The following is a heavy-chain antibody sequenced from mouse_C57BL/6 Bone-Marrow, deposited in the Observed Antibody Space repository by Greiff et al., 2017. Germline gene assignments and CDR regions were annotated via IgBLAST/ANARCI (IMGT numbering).Heavy chain of an antibody. D-gene: IGHD3-2*02. J-gene: IGHJ4*01. CDR3: ARRRTAQATRAMDY. CDR1: GYTFTSYG. Sequence: VQLQQSGAELARPGASVKLSCKASGYTFTSYGISWVKQRTGQGLEWIGEIYPRSGNTYYNEKFKGKVTLTADKSSSTAYMELRSLTSEDSAVYFCARRRTAQATRAMDYWGQGTSVTVSS. CDR2: IYPRSGNT. V-gene: IGHV1-81*01.